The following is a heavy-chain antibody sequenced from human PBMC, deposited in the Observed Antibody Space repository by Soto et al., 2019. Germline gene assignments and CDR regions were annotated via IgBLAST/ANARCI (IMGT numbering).Heavy chain of an antibody. Sequence: GGSLRLSCAASGFTFSSYEMNWVRQAPGKGLEWVSYISSSGSTIYYADSVKGRFTISRDNAKNSLYLQMNSLRAEDTAVYYCARGGLYSSSWYYYHGMHVWGQATTVTVCS. V-gene: IGHV3-48*03. CDR2: ISSSGSTI. J-gene: IGHJ6*02. CDR3: ARGGLYSSSWYYYHGMHV. D-gene: IGHD6-13*01. CDR1: GFTFSSYE.